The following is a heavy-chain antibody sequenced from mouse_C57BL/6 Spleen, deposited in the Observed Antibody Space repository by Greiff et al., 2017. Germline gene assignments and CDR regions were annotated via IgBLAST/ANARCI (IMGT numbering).Heavy chain of an antibody. CDR3: ASDSSGFYAMDY. J-gene: IGHJ4*01. D-gene: IGHD3-2*02. Sequence: EVQLQQSGPELVKPGASVKISCKASGYTFTDYYMNWVKQSHGKSLEWIGDINPNNGGTSYNQKFKGKATLTVDKSSSTAYMELRSLTSEDSAVYYCASDSSGFYAMDYWGQGTSVTVSS. CDR1: GYTFTDYY. CDR2: INPNNGGT. V-gene: IGHV1-26*01.